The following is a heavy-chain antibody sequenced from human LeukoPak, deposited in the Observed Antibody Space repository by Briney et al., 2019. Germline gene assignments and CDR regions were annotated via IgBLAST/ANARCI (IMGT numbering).Heavy chain of an antibody. J-gene: IGHJ4*02. D-gene: IGHD3-10*01. CDR2: INSDGSST. Sequence: PGGSLRLSCAASGFTFSSYWMHWVRQAPGKGLVWVSRINSDGSSTSYADSVKGRFTISRDNAKNTLYLQMNSLRAEDTAVYYCARPLGKASYYVSGIIPYWGQGTLVTVSS. CDR1: GFTFSSYW. V-gene: IGHV3-74*01. CDR3: ARPLGKASYYVSGIIPY.